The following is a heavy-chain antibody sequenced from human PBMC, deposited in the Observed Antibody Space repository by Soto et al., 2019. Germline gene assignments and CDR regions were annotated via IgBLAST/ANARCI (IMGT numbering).Heavy chain of an antibody. D-gene: IGHD6-19*01. CDR1: GVTFISYA. V-gene: IGHV3-30-3*01. CDR2: ISYDGSNK. J-gene: IGHJ4*02. CDR3: ARKNSSGFE. Sequence: GGSLRLSCAASGVTFISYAMHWVRQATGKGLEWVAVISYDGSNKYYADSVKGRFTISRDNSKNTLYLQMNSLRAEDTAVYYCARKNSSGFEWGQGTLVTVSS.